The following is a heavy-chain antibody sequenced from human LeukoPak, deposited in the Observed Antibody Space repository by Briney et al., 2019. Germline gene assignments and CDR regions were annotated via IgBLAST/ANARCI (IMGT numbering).Heavy chain of an antibody. J-gene: IGHJ3*02. CDR3: AKDPTSYYYDSSGYSRPLGAFDI. CDR1: GFTFSSYA. CDR2: ISGSGGST. Sequence: PGGSLRLSCAASGFTFSSYAMSWVRQAPGKGLEWVSAISGSGGSTYYADSVKGRFTISRDNSKNTLYLQMNSLRAEDTAVYYCAKDPTSYYYDSSGYSRPLGAFDIWGQGTMVTVSS. D-gene: IGHD3-22*01. V-gene: IGHV3-23*01.